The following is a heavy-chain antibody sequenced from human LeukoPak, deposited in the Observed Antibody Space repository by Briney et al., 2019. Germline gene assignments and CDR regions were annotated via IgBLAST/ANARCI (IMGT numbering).Heavy chain of an antibody. CDR2: IYHSGST. CDR1: GGSISSGGYS. D-gene: IGHD2-8*01. J-gene: IGHJ4*02. Sequence: SQTLSLTCAVSGGSISSGGYSWSWIRQPPGKGLEWIGYIYHSGSTYYNPSLKSRVTISVDRSKNQFSLKLSSVTAADTAVYYCARGTWSPYYFDYWGQGTLVTVPS. V-gene: IGHV4-30-2*01. CDR3: ARGTWSPYYFDY.